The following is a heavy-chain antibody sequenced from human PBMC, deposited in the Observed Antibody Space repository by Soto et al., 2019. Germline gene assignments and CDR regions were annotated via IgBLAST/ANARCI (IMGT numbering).Heavy chain of an antibody. CDR3: AKEYGSTWIDH. D-gene: IGHD6-13*01. J-gene: IGHJ4*02. V-gene: IGHV3-30*18. Sequence: GGSLRLSCAASGFTFSTFGMHWVRQAPGKGLEWVAAMSYDGTKQYYVDSVKGRFTISRDNSRNTLFLQLNSLRDEDTAVYYCAKEYGSTWIDHWGQGT. CDR1: GFTFSTFG. CDR2: MSYDGTKQ.